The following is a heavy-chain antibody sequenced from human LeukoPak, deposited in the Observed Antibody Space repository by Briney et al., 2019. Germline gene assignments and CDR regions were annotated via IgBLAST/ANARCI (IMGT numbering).Heavy chain of an antibody. CDR1: GFTFSNAW. V-gene: IGHV3-15*01. Sequence: GGSLRLSCAASGFTFSNAWMSWVRQAPGKGLEWVGRIKSKTDGGTTDYAAPVKGRFTISREDSKNTLYLQMNSLKAEDTAVYYCTTYYTPYVWGSYRLHVWGQGTLVTVSS. CDR3: TTYYTPYVWGSYRLHV. J-gene: IGHJ4*02. CDR2: IKSKTDGGTT. D-gene: IGHD3-16*01.